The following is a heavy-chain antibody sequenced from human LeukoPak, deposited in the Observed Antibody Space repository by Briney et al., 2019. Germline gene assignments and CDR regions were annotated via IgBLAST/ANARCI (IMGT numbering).Heavy chain of an antibody. V-gene: IGHV4-4*07. D-gene: IGHD3-3*01. CDR2: IYTSGST. J-gene: IGHJ4*02. CDR3: AGSTAGFWSAYYFDY. CDR1: GGSISSYY. Sequence: PSETLSLTCTVSGGSISSYYWSWIRQPAGKGLEWIGRIYTSGSTNYNPSLKSRVTISVDTSKNQFSLKLSSVTAADTAVYYCAGSTAGFWSAYYFDYWGQGTLVTVSS.